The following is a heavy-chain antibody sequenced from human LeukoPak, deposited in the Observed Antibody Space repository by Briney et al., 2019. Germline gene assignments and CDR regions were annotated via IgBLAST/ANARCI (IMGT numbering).Heavy chain of an antibody. V-gene: IGHV3-30-3*01. CDR1: GFTFSSYA. J-gene: IGHJ4*02. Sequence: PGRSLRLSCAASGFTFSSYAMHWVRQAPGKGLEWVAVISYVGSNKYYADSVKGRFTISRDNSKNTLYLQMNSLRAEDTAVYYCARHEYSDPGYFDLWGQGTRVTVSS. D-gene: IGHD5-12*01. CDR3: ARHEYSDPGYFDL. CDR2: ISYVGSNK.